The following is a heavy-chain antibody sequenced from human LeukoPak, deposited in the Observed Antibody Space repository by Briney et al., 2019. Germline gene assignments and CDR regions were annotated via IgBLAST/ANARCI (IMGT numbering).Heavy chain of an antibody. CDR3: TQPAYYYNVDV. CDR2: IKTKADNYAT. CDR1: GLTFSVSA. J-gene: IGHJ6*04. D-gene: IGHD6-25*01. Sequence: GSLRLSCSASGLTFSVSAIHWVRQASGKGLEGVGRIKTKADNYATAYAASVKGRFTISRDDSTNTAYLQMNSLKTEDTAVYYCTQPAYYYNVDVWGKGTTVTVAS. V-gene: IGHV3-73*01.